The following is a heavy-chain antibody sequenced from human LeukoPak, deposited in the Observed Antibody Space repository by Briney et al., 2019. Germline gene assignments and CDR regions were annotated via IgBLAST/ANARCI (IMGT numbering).Heavy chain of an antibody. CDR2: IKQDGSEK. CDR1: GFTFSSYW. CDR3: ARDKSVHYDISGSRFDY. V-gene: IGHV3-7*01. J-gene: IGHJ4*02. D-gene: IGHD3-22*01. Sequence: GGSLRLSCAASGFTFSSYWMSWVRQAPGKGLEWVANIKQDGSEKYYVDSVKGRFTISRDNAKNSPYLQMNSLRAEDTAVYYCARDKSVHYDISGSRFDYWGQGTLVTVSS.